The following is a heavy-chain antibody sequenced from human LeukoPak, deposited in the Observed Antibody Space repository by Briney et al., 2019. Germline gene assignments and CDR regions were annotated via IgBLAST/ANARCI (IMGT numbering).Heavy chain of an antibody. V-gene: IGHV4-39*01. CDR2: IYYSGST. Sequence: SETLSLTCTVSGGSISSSSYYWGWIRQPPGKGLEWIGSIYYSGSTYYNPSLKSRVTTSVDTSKNQFSLKLSSVTAADTAVYYCARQGDSSSLNSGAFDIWGQGTMVTVSS. D-gene: IGHD6-6*01. J-gene: IGHJ3*02. CDR3: ARQGDSSSLNSGAFDI. CDR1: GGSISSSSYY.